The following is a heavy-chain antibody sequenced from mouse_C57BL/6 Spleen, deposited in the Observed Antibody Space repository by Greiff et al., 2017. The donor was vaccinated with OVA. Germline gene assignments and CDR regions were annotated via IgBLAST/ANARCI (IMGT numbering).Heavy chain of an antibody. CDR1: GYSITSGYY. V-gene: IGHV3-6*01. CDR2: ISYDGSN. J-gene: IGHJ3*01. CDR3: ASPYGYDGAWFAY. D-gene: IGHD2-2*01. Sequence: EVQLQESGPGLVKPSQSLSLTCSVTGYSITSGYYWNWIRQFPGNKLEWMGYISYDGSNNYNPSLKNRISITRDTSKNQFFLKLNSVTTEDTATYYCASPYGYDGAWFAYWGQGTLVTVSA.